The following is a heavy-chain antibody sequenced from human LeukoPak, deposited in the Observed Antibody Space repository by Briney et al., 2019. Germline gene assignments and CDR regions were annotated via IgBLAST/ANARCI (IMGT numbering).Heavy chain of an antibody. CDR3: AKYDYCIITSCTTRRFDY. CDR2: ITTSSTYT. CDR1: GFSFSSYN. V-gene: IGHV3-21*01. D-gene: IGHD2-2*01. Sequence: PGGSLRLSCEASGFSFSSYNMDWVRQTPGKGLEWISSITTSSTYTFYADSVKGRFTISRDNSKNTLYLQMNSLTAEDTAVYYCAKYDYCIITSCTTRRFDYWGQGTLVTVSS. J-gene: IGHJ4*02.